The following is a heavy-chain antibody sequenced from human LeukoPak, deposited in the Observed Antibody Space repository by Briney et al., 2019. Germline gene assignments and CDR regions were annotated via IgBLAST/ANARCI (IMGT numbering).Heavy chain of an antibody. D-gene: IGHD1-26*01. CDR2: ISSTSTYT. CDR1: GFTFSDYY. Sequence: PGGSLRLSCAASGFTFSDYYMSWVRQAPGKGLEWVSYISSTSTYTNYADSVKGRFTISRDNAKNSLYLQMNSLRAEDTAVYYCARASVGFDYWGQGTLVTVSS. J-gene: IGHJ4*02. V-gene: IGHV3-11*06. CDR3: ARASVGFDY.